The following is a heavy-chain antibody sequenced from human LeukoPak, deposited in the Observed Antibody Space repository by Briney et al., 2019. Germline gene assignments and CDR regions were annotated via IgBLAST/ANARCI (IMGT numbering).Heavy chain of an antibody. CDR3: AGETGIIAPGAFDI. J-gene: IGHJ3*02. Sequence: GVSVRLSCAACVFTVSNNYMTGVRQAPGRGREGVSVIYSGGSTYYEDSVKGRFTISRDNSKNTLYLQMNSLRAEDTAVYYCAGETGIIAPGAFDIWGQGTMVTVSS. D-gene: IGHD1-1*01. CDR2: IYSGGST. V-gene: IGHV3-53*01. CDR1: VFTVSNNY.